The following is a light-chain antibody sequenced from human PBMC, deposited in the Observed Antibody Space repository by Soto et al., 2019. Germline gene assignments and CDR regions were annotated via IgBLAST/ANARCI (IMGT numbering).Light chain of an antibody. CDR2: DAS. V-gene: IGKV1-33*01. CDR1: QDILNY. Sequence: DIRVTQSPSSLSASVGDRVTITCHASQDILNYLNWYQQKPGKAPKLLIYDASTLNTGVPSRFSGTGYGTDFSFTIRSLQPEDVATYYCQHYNGLPLTFGQGTRLELK. CDR3: QHYNGLPLT. J-gene: IGKJ5*01.